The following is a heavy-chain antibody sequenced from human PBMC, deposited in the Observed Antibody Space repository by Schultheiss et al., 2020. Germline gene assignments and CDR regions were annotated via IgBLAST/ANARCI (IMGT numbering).Heavy chain of an antibody. J-gene: IGHJ4*02. Sequence: SVKVSCKASGGTFSSYTISWVRQAPGQGLEWMGRIIPILGIANYAQKFQGRVTITADKSTSTAYMELSSLRSEDTAVYYCARWLMVQGVIDWGQGTLVTVSS. V-gene: IGHV1-69*02. CDR2: IIPILGIA. CDR3: ARWLMVQGVID. D-gene: IGHD3-10*01. CDR1: GGTFSSYT.